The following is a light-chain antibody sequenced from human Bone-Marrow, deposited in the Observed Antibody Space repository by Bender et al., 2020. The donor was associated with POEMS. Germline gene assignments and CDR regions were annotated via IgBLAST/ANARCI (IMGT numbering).Light chain of an antibody. CDR2: EVS. CDR1: SSDVGIYDY. CDR3: NAYTSSTTYV. J-gene: IGLJ1*01. V-gene: IGLV2-8*01. Sequence: QSALTQPPSASASPGQSVTISCAGSSSDVGIYDYVSWYQQHPGKAPKLMIYEVSKRPSGVHDRFSGSKSGNTASLTVYGLQAEDEADYYCNAYTSSTTYVFGTGTKVTVL.